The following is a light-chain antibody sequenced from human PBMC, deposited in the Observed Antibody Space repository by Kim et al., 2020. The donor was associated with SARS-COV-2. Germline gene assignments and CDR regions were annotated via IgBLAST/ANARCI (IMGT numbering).Light chain of an antibody. CDR3: AAWDDSLSGRV. V-gene: IGLV1-47*01. CDR2: REI. CDR1: SSNIEKNN. Sequence: GQRDTYSWSGSSSNIEKNNVYWYQQLPGTAPKLLIYREIQRPSGVPDRFSGSKSGTSASLAISGLRSEDEADYYCAAWDDSLSGRVFGGGTQLTVL. J-gene: IGLJ2*01.